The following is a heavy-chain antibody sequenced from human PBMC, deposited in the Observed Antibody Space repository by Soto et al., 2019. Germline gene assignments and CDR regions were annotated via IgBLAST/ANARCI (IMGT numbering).Heavy chain of an antibody. CDR3: ARAVTCGLDV. D-gene: IGHD3-10*01. Sequence: EVQLVESGGGPVQPGGSLRLSCAASGFTFSLYSMSWVRQAPGKGLEWVSYISRSSTGIHYADSVKGRFSISRDDATNSMHLQMNSLRDGDTAVYYCARAVTCGLDVWGQGTTVSISS. J-gene: IGHJ6*02. CDR2: ISRSSTGI. V-gene: IGHV3-48*02. CDR1: GFTFSLYS.